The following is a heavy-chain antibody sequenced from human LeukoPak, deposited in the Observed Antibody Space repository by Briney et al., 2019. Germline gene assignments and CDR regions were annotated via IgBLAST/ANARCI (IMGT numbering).Heavy chain of an antibody. CDR1: GFTFSSYW. V-gene: IGHV3-7*01. Sequence: PGGSLRLSCAASGFTFSSYWMSWVRQAPGKGLEWVANIKQDGSEKYYVDSVKGRFTISRDNAKNSLYLQMNSLRAEDTAVYYCARPWPVAVVVTAIPGYNWFDPWGQGTLVTVSS. CDR3: ARPWPVAVVVTAIPGYNWFDP. J-gene: IGHJ5*02. D-gene: IGHD2-21*02. CDR2: IKQDGSEK.